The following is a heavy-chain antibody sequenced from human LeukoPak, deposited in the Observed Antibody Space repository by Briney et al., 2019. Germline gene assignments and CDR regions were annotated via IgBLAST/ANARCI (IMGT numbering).Heavy chain of an antibody. D-gene: IGHD6-19*01. J-gene: IGHJ4*02. Sequence: GESLNISCKGSGYSFTSYLIGWVRQMPGKGLEGMGIIYPGDSDTRYNPSFQGQVTVSADKSIATAYLQWNSLKASDTAMYYCARHVSGWIDYWGQGTLVTVSS. CDR2: IYPGDSDT. CDR3: ARHVSGWIDY. V-gene: IGHV5-51*01. CDR1: GYSFTSYL.